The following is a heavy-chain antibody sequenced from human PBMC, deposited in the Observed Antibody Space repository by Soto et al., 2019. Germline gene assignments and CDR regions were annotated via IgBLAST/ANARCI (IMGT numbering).Heavy chain of an antibody. CDR2: IYYSGST. D-gene: IGHD5-12*01. J-gene: IGHJ4*02. CDR1: GGSISSGGYY. Sequence: QVQLQESGPGLVKPSQTLSLTCTVSGGSISSGGYYWSWIRQHPGKGLEWIGYIYYSGSTYSNPSLKSRVTIAVDTSKNQFSLKLSSVTAADTAVYYCARRGYSGYGPGGAVDYWGQGTLVTVSS. V-gene: IGHV4-31*03. CDR3: ARRGYSGYGPGGAVDY.